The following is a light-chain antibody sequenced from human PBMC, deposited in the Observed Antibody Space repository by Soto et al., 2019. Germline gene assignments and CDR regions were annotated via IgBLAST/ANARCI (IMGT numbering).Light chain of an antibody. Sequence: EIVLTQSPGTLTLSPGDRATLSCRASQSVSSSYLAWYQQKPGQAPRLLNYGASNRATGIPDRFSGSGSGTVFTLTISRLEPEDFAVYYCQQYGSSGTFGQGTKVDIK. J-gene: IGKJ1*01. CDR2: GAS. CDR1: QSVSSSY. CDR3: QQYGSSGT. V-gene: IGKV3-20*01.